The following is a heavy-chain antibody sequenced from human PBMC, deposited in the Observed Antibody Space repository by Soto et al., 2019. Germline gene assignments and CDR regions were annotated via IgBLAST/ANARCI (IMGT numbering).Heavy chain of an antibody. J-gene: IGHJ6*02. CDR1: GGSISSSNW. V-gene: IGHV4-4*02. CDR2: IYHRGST. D-gene: IGHD6-19*01. CDR3: ARDRGLVLGYYYGMDV. Sequence: SETLSLTCAVSGGSISSSNWWSWVRQPPGKGLEWIGEIYHRGSTNYNPSLKSRVTISVDKSKNQFSLKLSSVTAADTAVYYCARDRGLVLGYYYGMDVWGQGTTVTVSS.